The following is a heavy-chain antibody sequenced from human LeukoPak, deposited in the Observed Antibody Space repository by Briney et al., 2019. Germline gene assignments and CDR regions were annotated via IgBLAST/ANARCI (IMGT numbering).Heavy chain of an antibody. CDR1: GGTFSSYA. Sequence: ASVKVSCKASGGTFSSYAISWVRQAPGQGLEWMGWISAYNGNTNYAQKLQGRVTMTTDTSTSTAYMELRSLRSDDTAVYYCARQTITGTTGDDYWGQGTLVTVSS. CDR3: ARQTITGTTGDDY. V-gene: IGHV1-18*01. CDR2: ISAYNGNT. D-gene: IGHD1-7*01. J-gene: IGHJ4*02.